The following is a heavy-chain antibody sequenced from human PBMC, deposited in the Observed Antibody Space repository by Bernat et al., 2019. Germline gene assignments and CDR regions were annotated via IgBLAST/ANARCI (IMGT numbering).Heavy chain of an antibody. CDR1: GFTFSGSA. D-gene: IGHD1-26*01. V-gene: IGHV3-73*02. CDR3: STGATPGY. CDR2: IRSKANSYAT. Sequence: EVQLVESGGGLVQPGGSLKLSCAASGFTFSGSAMHWVRQASGKGLEWVGRIRSKANSYATAYAASVKGRFTISRDDSKNTAYLQMNSLKTEDTAVYYCSTGATPGYWGQGTLVTVSS. J-gene: IGHJ4*02.